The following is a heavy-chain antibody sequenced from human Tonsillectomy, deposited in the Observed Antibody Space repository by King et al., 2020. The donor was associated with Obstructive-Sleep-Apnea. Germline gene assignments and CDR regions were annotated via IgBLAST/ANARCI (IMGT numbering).Heavy chain of an antibody. V-gene: IGHV4-59*01. CDR1: GGSISGFY. Sequence: LQLQESGPGLVKPSETLSLTCTVSGGSISGFYWSWLRQPPGKGLEWIGYIFYSGSTNYNPSLKSRVTISLDTSRNQFSLNLSSVTAADTAVYYCARDDAYYYGSGSYYNRWFDPWGQGTLVTVSS. D-gene: IGHD3-10*01. CDR3: ARDDAYYYGSGSYYNRWFDP. J-gene: IGHJ5*02. CDR2: IFYSGST.